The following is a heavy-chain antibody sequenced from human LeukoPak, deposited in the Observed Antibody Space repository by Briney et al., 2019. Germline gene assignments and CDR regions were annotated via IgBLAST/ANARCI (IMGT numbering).Heavy chain of an antibody. Sequence: GGSLRLSCAASGFTFSSYEMNWVRQAPGKGLEWVSYISSSGSTIYYADSVRGRFTISRDNSKNTLYLQMNSLRAEDTAVYYCARGGSYLSAFDIWGQGTMVTVSS. J-gene: IGHJ3*02. CDR3: ARGGSYLSAFDI. CDR2: ISSSGSTI. V-gene: IGHV3-48*03. D-gene: IGHD1-26*01. CDR1: GFTFSSYE.